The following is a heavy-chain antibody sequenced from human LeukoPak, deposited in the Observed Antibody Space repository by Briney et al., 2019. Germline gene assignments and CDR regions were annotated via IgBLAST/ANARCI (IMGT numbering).Heavy chain of an antibody. D-gene: IGHD2-15*01. CDR2: ISYDGDNK. J-gene: IGHJ4*02. V-gene: IGHV3-30*01. Sequence: QPGGSLRLSCAASGFTFDDYAMHWVRQAPGKGLEWVAVISYDGDNKYYADSVKGRFTISRDNSKNTLYLQMNSLRAEYTAVYYCARGLGYCSGGSCYVDYWGQGTLVTVSS. CDR1: GFTFDDYA. CDR3: ARGLGYCSGGSCYVDY.